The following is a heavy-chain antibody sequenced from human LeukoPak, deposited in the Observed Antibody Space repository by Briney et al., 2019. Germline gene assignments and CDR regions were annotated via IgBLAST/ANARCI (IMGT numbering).Heavy chain of an antibody. CDR2: IKQDGSEK. Sequence: GGSLRLSCAASGFTFSSYWMSWVRQAPGKGLEWVAKIKQDGSEKYYVDSVKGRFTIPRDNAKNSLYLQMNSLRAEDTAVYYCARGRYSYGDNWFDPWGQGTLVTVSS. CDR3: ARGRYSYGDNWFDP. J-gene: IGHJ5*02. D-gene: IGHD5-18*01. CDR1: GFTFSSYW. V-gene: IGHV3-7*03.